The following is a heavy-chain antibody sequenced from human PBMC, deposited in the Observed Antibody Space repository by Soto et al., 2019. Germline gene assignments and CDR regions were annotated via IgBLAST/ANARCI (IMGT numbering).Heavy chain of an antibody. D-gene: IGHD3-16*01. J-gene: IGHJ4*02. Sequence: SETLSLTCTVSAGSITRRNHYWGWVRQPPGKGLEWVASIHHTGTTYYNPSLRSRITMSIDTSNNRFSLSLTSGTAADTATYFSLPYSYYDHSSGYAGYWGQGSLVTVSS. CDR2: IHHTGTT. CDR1: AGSITRRNHY. V-gene: IGHV4-39*01. CDR3: LPYSYYDHSSGYAGY.